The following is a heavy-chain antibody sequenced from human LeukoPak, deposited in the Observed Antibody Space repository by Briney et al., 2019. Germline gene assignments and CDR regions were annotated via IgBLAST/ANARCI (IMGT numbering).Heavy chain of an antibody. J-gene: IGHJ4*02. Sequence: ASVKVSCKASGYTFSSYGISWVRQAPGQGLEWMGWISTYNGDTHYAQKFQGRVTMTTDTSTSTAYMELRSLRSDDTAVYYCARSTGSYYFYYFDYWGQGTLVTVSS. V-gene: IGHV1-18*01. CDR1: GYTFSSYG. CDR2: ISTYNGDT. D-gene: IGHD1-26*01. CDR3: ARSTGSYYFYYFDY.